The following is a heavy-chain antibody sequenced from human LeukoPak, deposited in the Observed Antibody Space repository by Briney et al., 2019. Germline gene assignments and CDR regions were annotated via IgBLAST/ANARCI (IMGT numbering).Heavy chain of an antibody. CDR3: ARDGNVVVTAILWLATD. D-gene: IGHD2-21*02. J-gene: IGHJ4*02. CDR2: ISYDGSNK. Sequence: GGSLRLSCAASGFTSSSYAMHWVRQAPGKGLEWVAVISYDGSNKYYADSVKGRFTISRDNSKNTLYLQMNSLRAEDTAVYYCARDGNVVVTAILWLATDWGQGTLVTVSS. CDR1: GFTSSSYA. V-gene: IGHV3-30-3*01.